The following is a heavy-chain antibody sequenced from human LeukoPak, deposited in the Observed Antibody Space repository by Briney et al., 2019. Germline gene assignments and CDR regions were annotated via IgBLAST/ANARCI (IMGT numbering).Heavy chain of an antibody. CDR1: GFTFSSYS. V-gene: IGHV3-21*01. CDR3: ARARGYSYGYRGWFDP. D-gene: IGHD5-18*01. J-gene: IGHJ5*02. Sequence: GGSLRLSCAASGFTFSSYSMNWVRQAPGKGLEWVSSISSSSSYIYYADSVKGRFTISRDNAKNSLYLQMNSLRAEDTAVYYCARARGYSYGYRGWFDPWGQGTLVTVSS. CDR2: ISSSSSYI.